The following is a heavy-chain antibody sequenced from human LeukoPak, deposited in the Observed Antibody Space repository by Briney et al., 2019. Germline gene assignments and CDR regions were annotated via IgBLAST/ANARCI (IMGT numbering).Heavy chain of an antibody. CDR3: ARGVGYSYGYRPSRRDAFDI. CDR2: INHSGST. J-gene: IGHJ3*02. D-gene: IGHD5-18*01. Sequence: SETLSLTSAVYGGSFSGYYWSWIRQPPGKGPEWIGEINHSGSTNYNPSLKSRVTISVDTSKNQFSLKLSSVTAADTAVYYCARGVGYSYGYRPSRRDAFDIWGQGTMVTVSS. V-gene: IGHV4-34*01. CDR1: GGSFSGYY.